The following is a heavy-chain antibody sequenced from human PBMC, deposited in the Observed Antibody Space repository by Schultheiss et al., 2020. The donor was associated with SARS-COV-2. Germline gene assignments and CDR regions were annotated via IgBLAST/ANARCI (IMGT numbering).Heavy chain of an antibody. CDR3: ARDRPNSSSHPNYYYGMDV. V-gene: IGHV4-59*01. Sequence: SETLSLTCTVSGGSISSYYWSWIRQPPGKGLEWIGYIYYSGSTNYNPSLKSRVTISVDTSKNQFSLKLSSVTAADTAVYYCARDRPNSSSHPNYYYGMDVWGQGTTVTVSS. CDR2: IYYSGST. J-gene: IGHJ6*02. D-gene: IGHD6-6*01. CDR1: GGSISSYY.